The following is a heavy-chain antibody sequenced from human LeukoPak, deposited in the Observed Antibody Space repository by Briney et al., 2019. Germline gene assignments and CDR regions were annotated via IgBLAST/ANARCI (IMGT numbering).Heavy chain of an antibody. V-gene: IGHV3-7*04. J-gene: IGHJ4*02. D-gene: IGHD1-14*01. CDR1: GFTLTTYW. Sequence: GGSLRLSCAPSGFTLTTYWMSCVRQAPGKGLEWVANIKQDGSDKYYVDSVKGGFTISRDNAKNSLYLQMNSLTAEDTAVYYCARNRRYSYVDYWGQGNLVTVSS. CDR3: ARNRRYSYVDY. CDR2: IKQDGSDK.